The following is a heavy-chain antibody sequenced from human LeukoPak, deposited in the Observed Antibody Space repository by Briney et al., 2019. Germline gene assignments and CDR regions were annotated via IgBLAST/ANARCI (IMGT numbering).Heavy chain of an antibody. CDR3: ARDVGSSWYFDY. CDR1: GYTFTGCY. V-gene: IGHV1-2*02. Sequence: ASVKVSCKASGYTFTGCYMHWVRQAPGQGLEWMGWINPNSGGTNYAPKFQGRVTMTRDTSISTAYMELSSLKSDDTAVYYCARDVGSSWYFDYWGQGTLVTVSS. CDR2: INPNSGGT. D-gene: IGHD5-12*01. J-gene: IGHJ4*02.